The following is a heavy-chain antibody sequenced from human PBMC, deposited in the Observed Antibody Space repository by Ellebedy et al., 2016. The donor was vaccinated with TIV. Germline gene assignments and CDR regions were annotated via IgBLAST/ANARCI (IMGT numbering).Heavy chain of an antibody. V-gene: IGHV3-48*04. Sequence: GGSLRLXXAASGFTFSSYSMNWVRQAPGKGLEWVSYISSSSSTIYYADSVKGRFTISRDNAKNSLYLQMNSLRAEDTAVYYSARDPRGGDCYDYWGQGTLVTVSS. CDR3: ARDPRGGDCYDY. CDR1: GFTFSSYS. D-gene: IGHD2-21*01. CDR2: ISSSSSTI. J-gene: IGHJ4*02.